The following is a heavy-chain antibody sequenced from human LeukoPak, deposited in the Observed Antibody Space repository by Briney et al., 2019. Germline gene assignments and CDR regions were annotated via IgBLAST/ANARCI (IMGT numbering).Heavy chain of an antibody. CDR2: IYYSGST. V-gene: IGHV4-31*03. J-gene: IGHJ6*02. Sequence: SETLSLTCTVSGGSISSGGYYWSWIRQHPGKGLEWIGYIYYSGSTYYSPSLKSRVTISVDTSKNQFSLKLSSVTAADTAVYYCARVSLSGGYYYGMDVWGQGTTVTVSS. CDR3: ARVSLSGGYYYGMDV. D-gene: IGHD3-10*01. CDR1: GGSISSGGYY.